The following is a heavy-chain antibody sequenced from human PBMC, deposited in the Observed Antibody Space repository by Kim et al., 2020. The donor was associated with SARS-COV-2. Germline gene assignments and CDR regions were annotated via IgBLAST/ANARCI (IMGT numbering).Heavy chain of an antibody. CDR3: ARGTGYCSGGSCYF. D-gene: IGHD2-15*01. V-gene: IGHV4-30-4*01. J-gene: IGHJ4*03. CDR1: GGSISSGDYY. CDR2: IYYSGST. Sequence: SETLSLTCTVSGGSISSGDYYWGWIRQPTGKGLEWIGYIYYSGSTNYNTSLKSRVTISVDTSKNQFSLKLSSVTAADTAVYYCARGTGYCSGGSCYF.